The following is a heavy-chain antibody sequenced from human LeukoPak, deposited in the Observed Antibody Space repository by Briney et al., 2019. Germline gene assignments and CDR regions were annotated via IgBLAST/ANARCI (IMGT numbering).Heavy chain of an antibody. J-gene: IGHJ4*02. CDR1: GGTFSSYA. D-gene: IGHD6-13*01. V-gene: IGHV1-69*04. CDR3: ARDQDSSSSGDY. Sequence: SVKVSCKASGGTFSSYAISWVRQAPGQGLEWMGRVIPIFGIANYAQKFQGRVTITANKSTSTAYMELSSLRSEDTAVYYCARDQDSSSSGDYWGQGTLVTVSS. CDR2: VIPIFGIA.